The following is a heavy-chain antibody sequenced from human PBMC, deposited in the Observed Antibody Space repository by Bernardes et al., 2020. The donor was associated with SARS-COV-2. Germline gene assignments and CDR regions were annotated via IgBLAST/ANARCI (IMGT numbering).Heavy chain of an antibody. CDR1: GFTVSSNY. CDR2: IYSGGST. CDR3: AKSRNIGWYRARLIGAADS. D-gene: IGHD6-19*01. V-gene: IGHV3-53*01. Sequence: GGSLRLSCAASGFTVSSNYMSWVRQAPGKGLEWVSVIYSGGSTYYADSVKGRFTISRDNSKNTLYLQMNSLRAEDTAVYYCAKSRNIGWYRARLIGAADSWGQGTLVSVSS. J-gene: IGHJ4*02.